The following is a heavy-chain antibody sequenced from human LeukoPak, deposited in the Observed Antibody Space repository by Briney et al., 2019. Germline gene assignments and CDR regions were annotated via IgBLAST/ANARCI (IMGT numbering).Heavy chain of an antibody. V-gene: IGHV5-51*01. Sequence: GESLKISCKTPGYSFITSWIGWVRQMPGRGLEWMAIMYPGDSDTTYSPSFQGQVTISVDKSISTAYLQWSSLGASDTATYYCARGPTDEVFDYWGQGTLVVVSS. J-gene: IGHJ4*02. CDR3: ARGPTDEVFDY. CDR2: MYPGDSDT. CDR1: GYSFITSW.